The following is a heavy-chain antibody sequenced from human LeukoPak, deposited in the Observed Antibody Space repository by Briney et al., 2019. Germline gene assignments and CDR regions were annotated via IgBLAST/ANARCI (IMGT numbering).Heavy chain of an antibody. CDR1: GFTFSSYG. D-gene: IGHD3-10*01. J-gene: IGHJ4*02. Sequence: GGSLRLSCAASGFTFSSYGMHWVRQTPGKGLEWVAVIWYDGSNKYYADSVKGRFTISKDNSKNMLYLQMNSLRAEDTAVYSCARDQGHYASGSSHFDYWGQGTLVTVSS. CDR2: IWYDGSNK. CDR3: ARDQGHYASGSSHFDY. V-gene: IGHV3-33*01.